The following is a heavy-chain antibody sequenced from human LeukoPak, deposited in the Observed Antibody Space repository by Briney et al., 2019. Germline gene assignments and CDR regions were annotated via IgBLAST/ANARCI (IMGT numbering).Heavy chain of an antibody. CDR1: SGSISSYY. V-gene: IGHV4-59*08. J-gene: IGHJ4*02. CDR3: ARQGMIVEY. CDR2: IYYSGST. Sequence: SETLSLTCTVSSGSISSYYWSWIRQPPGKGLEWIGYIYYSGSTNYNPSLKSRVTISVDTSKNQFSLKLSSVTAADTAVYYCARQGMIVEYWGQGTLVTVSS. D-gene: IGHD3-22*01.